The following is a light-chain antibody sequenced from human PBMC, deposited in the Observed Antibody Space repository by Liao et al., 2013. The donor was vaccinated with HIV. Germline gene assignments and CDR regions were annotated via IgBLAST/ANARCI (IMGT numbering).Light chain of an antibody. V-gene: IGLV3-27*01. CDR3: YSAADNNLDGV. Sequence: SYELTQPSSVSVSPGQTARITCSGDVLAKKYARWFQQKPGQAPVLVIYKDSERPSGIPERFSGSSSGTTVTLTISGGPTVEDEADYYCYSAADNNLDGVFGGGTKLTVL. CDR1: VLAKKY. CDR2: KDS. J-gene: IGLJ3*02.